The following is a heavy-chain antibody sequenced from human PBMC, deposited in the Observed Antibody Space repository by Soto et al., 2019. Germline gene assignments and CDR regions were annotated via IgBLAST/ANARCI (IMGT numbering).Heavy chain of an antibody. D-gene: IGHD1-1*01. CDR3: VRGDYHGTTGLLSDAFDI. CDR2: IKPDGSEK. V-gene: IGHV3-7*04. Sequence: PGGSLRLSCAASGFTFSTYWMSWVRQAPGKGLEWVANIKPDGSEKWYVDSVKGRFTISRDNAKNSLYLQMISLRVEDTAMYYCVRGDYHGTTGLLSDAFDIWGQGTMVTVSS. J-gene: IGHJ3*02. CDR1: GFTFSTYW.